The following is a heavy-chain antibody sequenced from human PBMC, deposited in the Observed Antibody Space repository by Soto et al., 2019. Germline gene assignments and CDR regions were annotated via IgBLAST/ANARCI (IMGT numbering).Heavy chain of an antibody. CDR2: MNPNSGNT. Sequence: GASVKVSCKASGYTFTSYDINWVRQATGQGLEWMGWMNPNSGNTGYAQKFQGRVTMTRNTSISTAYMELSSLRSEDTAVYYCARGQVELFFGNWFDPWGQGTLVTVSS. CDR1: GYTFTSYD. CDR3: ARGQVELFFGNWFDP. J-gene: IGHJ5*02. D-gene: IGHD1-26*01. V-gene: IGHV1-8*01.